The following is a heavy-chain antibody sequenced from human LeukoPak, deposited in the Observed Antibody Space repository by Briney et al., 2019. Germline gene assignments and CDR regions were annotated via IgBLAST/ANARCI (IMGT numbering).Heavy chain of an antibody. CDR1: GDSVSSNSVT. Sequence: SQTLSLTCAISGDSVSSNSVTWNWIRQSPSRGLEWLGRTHYESKWKNDYAESVKSRITINPDTSKNQFSLQLNSVTPEDTAVYFCARGFLMRGFDYWGQGTLVTVSS. CDR2: THYESKWKN. CDR3: ARGFLMRGFDY. V-gene: IGHV6-1*01. J-gene: IGHJ4*02.